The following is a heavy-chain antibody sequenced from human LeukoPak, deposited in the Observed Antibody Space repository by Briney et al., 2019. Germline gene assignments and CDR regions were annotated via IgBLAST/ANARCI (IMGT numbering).Heavy chain of an antibody. Sequence: GGSLRPSCTASGFDFSTYAMSWDRQAPGKGLEWVSGIGGGDTHYADSVKGRFTISRDNSRNTVELQMSSLRVEDTAVYYCAKDGQSFNSMWDYLDYWGQGTLVTVSS. CDR3: AKDGQSFNSMWDYLDY. CDR2: IGGGDT. D-gene: IGHD1-26*01. V-gene: IGHV3-23*01. J-gene: IGHJ4*02. CDR1: GFDFSTYA.